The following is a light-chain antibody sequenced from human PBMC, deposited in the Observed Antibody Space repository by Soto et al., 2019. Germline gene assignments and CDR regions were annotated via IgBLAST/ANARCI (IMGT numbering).Light chain of an antibody. V-gene: IGLV2-14*03. CDR2: DVS. J-gene: IGLJ1*01. CDR3: CSYTSSSTLVYV. Sequence: QSALTQPASVSGSPGQSITISCTGTSSDVGGYNYVSWYQQHPGKAPKLMIYDVSNRPSGVPNHFSGSKSGNTASLTISGLQAEDEAEYYCCSYTSSSTLVYVFGTGTKLTVL. CDR1: SSDVGGYNY.